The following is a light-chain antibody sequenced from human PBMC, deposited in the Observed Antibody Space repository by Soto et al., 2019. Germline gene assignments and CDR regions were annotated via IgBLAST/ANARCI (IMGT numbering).Light chain of an antibody. CDR3: QQYGSSGT. Sequence: EILLTQSPATLSLSPGERATLSCRASQSVSSSYLAWYQQKPGQAPRLLIYGASNRATGIPDRLSGSGSGTDFTLTISRMEPEDFAVYYCQQYGSSGTFGHGTKVDIK. J-gene: IGKJ1*01. CDR2: GAS. CDR1: QSVSSSY. V-gene: IGKV3-20*01.